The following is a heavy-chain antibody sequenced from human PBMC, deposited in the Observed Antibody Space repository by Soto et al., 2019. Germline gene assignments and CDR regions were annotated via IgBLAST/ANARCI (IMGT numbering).Heavy chain of an antibody. D-gene: IGHD3-16*01. V-gene: IGHV3-9*01. CDR3: AKAPGLGELGGYMDV. J-gene: IGHJ6*03. Sequence: EVQLVESGGGLVQPGRSLRLSCAASGFTFDDYAMHWVRQAPGKGLEWVSGISWNSGSIGYADSMKGRFTISRDNAKNSLYLQMNSLRAEDTALYYCAKAPGLGELGGYMDVWGKGTTVTVSS. CDR1: GFTFDDYA. CDR2: ISWNSGSI.